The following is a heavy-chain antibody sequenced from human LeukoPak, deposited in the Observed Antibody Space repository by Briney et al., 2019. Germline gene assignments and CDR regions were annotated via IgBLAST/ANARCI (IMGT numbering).Heavy chain of an antibody. D-gene: IGHD2-15*01. Sequence: ASVKVSCKASGYTFTSYGISWVRQAPGQGLEWMGWISAYNGNTNYAQKLQGRVTMTTDTSTSTAYMELRSLRSDDTAVYYCARDIYCSGGSCYRWVIRFFDIWGQGTMVTVSS. J-gene: IGHJ3*02. CDR3: ARDIYCSGGSCYRWVIRFFDI. CDR1: GYTFTSYG. V-gene: IGHV1-18*01. CDR2: ISAYNGNT.